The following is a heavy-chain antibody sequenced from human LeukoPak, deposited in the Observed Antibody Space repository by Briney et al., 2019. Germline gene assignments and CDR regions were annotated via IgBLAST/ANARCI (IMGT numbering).Heavy chain of an antibody. J-gene: IGHJ4*02. CDR2: ISSSGNTI. CDR1: GFTFSNYE. D-gene: IGHD5-12*01. Sequence: PGGSLRLSCAASGFTFSNYEVNWVRQAPGKGLEWVSHISSSGNTIKYADSVRGRFTISRDNAKKSLYLQMTSLRAEDTALYYCARGSGDTGYDPLPYYFDYWGQGTLVTVSS. CDR3: ARGSGDTGYDPLPYYFDY. V-gene: IGHV3-48*03.